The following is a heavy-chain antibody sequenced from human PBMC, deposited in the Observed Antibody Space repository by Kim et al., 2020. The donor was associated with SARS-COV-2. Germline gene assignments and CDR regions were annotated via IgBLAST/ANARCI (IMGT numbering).Heavy chain of an antibody. CDR3: AKRSPLVGATTRYFDY. J-gene: IGHJ4*02. Sequence: GGSLRLSCAASGFTFSNYAMSWVRQAPGKGLEWVSVIGSSSIGTYYANSVKGRFTISRDNSKNTLYLQMNSLRAEDTAVYYCAKRSPLVGATTRYFDYWGQGTLVTVSS. CDR1: GFTFSNYA. V-gene: IGHV3-23*01. D-gene: IGHD1-26*01. CDR2: IGSSSIGT.